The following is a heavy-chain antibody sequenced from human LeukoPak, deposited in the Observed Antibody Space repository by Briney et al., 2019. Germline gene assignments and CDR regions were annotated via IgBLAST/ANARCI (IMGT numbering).Heavy chain of an antibody. CDR1: RYSISSGYY. J-gene: IGHJ5*02. CDR2: IYHSGST. V-gene: IGHV4-38-2*02. Sequence: SETLSLTCTVSRYSISSGYYRGWIRQPPGKGLEWIGYIYHSGSTYYNPSLKSRVTLSVETSKNQFFLKLSSVTAADTAVYYCARSSWSTFDPWGQGTLVTVSS. D-gene: IGHD6-13*01. CDR3: ARSSWSTFDP.